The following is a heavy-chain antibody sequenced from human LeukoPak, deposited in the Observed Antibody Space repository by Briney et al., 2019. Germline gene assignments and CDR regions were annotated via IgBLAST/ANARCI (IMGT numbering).Heavy chain of an antibody. Sequence: SETLSLTCAVYGGSFSGYYWSWIRQPPGKGLEWIGEINHSGSTNYNPSLKSRVTISVDTSKNQFSLKLSSVAAADTAVYYCARLRHYYDSSGYSIGGFFDYWGQGTLVTVSS. V-gene: IGHV4-34*01. CDR1: GGSFSGYY. D-gene: IGHD3-22*01. CDR2: INHSGST. CDR3: ARLRHYYDSSGYSIGGFFDY. J-gene: IGHJ4*02.